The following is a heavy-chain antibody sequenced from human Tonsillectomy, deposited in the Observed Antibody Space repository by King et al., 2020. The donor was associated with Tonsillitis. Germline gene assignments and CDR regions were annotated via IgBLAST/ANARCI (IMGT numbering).Heavy chain of an antibody. CDR1: GFTVSSNY. Sequence: VQLVQSGGGLVQPGGSLRLSCAASGFTVSSNYMSWVRQAPGKGLEWVSVIYSGGSTYYADSVKGRFTISRDNSKNTLYLQMNSLRAEDTAVYYCATQLYYYDSSGYYRGADAFDIWGQGTLVTVSS. V-gene: IGHV3-66*01. CDR3: ATQLYYYDSSGYYRGADAFDI. CDR2: IYSGGST. D-gene: IGHD3-22*01. J-gene: IGHJ3*02.